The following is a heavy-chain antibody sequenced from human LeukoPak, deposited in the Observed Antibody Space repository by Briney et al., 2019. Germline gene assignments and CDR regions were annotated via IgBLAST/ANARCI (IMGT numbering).Heavy chain of an antibody. CDR3: ARPNKVDTINYFDY. CDR2: INPNNGDT. D-gene: IGHD5-12*01. CDR1: GYTFTGYY. Sequence: ASVKVSCKASGYTFTGYYIHWVRQAPGQGLEWMGRINPNNGDTQYTQKFQDRVTMTRDTSISTAYMELSRLRSDDTAVYYCARPNKVDTINYFDYWGQGTLVTVSS. J-gene: IGHJ4*02. V-gene: IGHV1-2*06.